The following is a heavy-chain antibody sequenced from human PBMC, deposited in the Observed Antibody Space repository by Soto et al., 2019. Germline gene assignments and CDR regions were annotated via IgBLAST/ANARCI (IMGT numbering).Heavy chain of an antibody. V-gene: IGHV1-3*01. CDR1: GYTFTSYA. D-gene: IGHD3-9*01. Sequence: ASVKVSCKASGYTFTSYAMHWVRQAPGQRLEWMGWINAGNGNTKYSQKFQGRVTITRDTSASTAYMELSSPRSEDTAVYYCARTLRYFDWLPDPNYGMDVWGQGTTVTVSS. CDR3: ARTLRYFDWLPDPNYGMDV. J-gene: IGHJ6*02. CDR2: INAGNGNT.